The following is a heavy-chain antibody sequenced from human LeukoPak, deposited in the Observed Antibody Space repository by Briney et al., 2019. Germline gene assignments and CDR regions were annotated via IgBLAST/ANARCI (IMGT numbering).Heavy chain of an antibody. V-gene: IGHV4-39*07. D-gene: IGHD6-13*01. CDR1: GGSISSSSDY. CDR3: ARDGGAAAGTWIY. Sequence: SETLSLTCTVSGGSISSSSDYWGWIRQPPGKGLEWIGSIYYSGSTYYNPSLKSRVTISVDTSKNQFSLKLSSVTAADTAVYYCARDGGAAAGTWIYWGQGTLVTVSS. CDR2: IYYSGST. J-gene: IGHJ4*02.